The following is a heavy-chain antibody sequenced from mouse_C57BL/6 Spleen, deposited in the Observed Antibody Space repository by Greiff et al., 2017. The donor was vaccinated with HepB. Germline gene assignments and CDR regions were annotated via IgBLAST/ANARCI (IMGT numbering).Heavy chain of an antibody. V-gene: IGHV1-82*01. Sequence: VQLQQSGPELVKPGASVKISCKASGYAFNSSWMNWVKQRPGKGLEWIGRIYPGDGDTNYNGKFKGKATLTADKSSSTAYMQLSSLTSEDSAVYFCARGAVVEDYAMDYWGQGTSVTVSS. CDR3: ARGAVVEDYAMDY. J-gene: IGHJ4*01. D-gene: IGHD1-1*01. CDR1: GYAFNSSW. CDR2: IYPGDGDT.